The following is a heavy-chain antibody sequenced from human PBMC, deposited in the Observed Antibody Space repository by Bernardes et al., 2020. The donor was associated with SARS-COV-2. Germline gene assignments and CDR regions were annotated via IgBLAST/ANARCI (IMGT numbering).Heavy chain of an antibody. Sequence: SETLSLTCTVSGGSIITSNYYWGWIRQPPGKGLEWIGTIYYSGITYYNPSLKSRVTISVDTSKNQFSLKLSSVTAADTAVYFCAREAGGYRYYYGLDVWGQGTTVTVSS. D-gene: IGHD2-8*02. V-gene: IGHV4-39*02. CDR2: IYYSGIT. CDR1: GGSIITSNYY. CDR3: AREAGGYRYYYGLDV. J-gene: IGHJ6*02.